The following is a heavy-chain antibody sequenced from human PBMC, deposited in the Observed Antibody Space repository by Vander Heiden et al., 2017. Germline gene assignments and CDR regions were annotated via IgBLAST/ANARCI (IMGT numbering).Heavy chain of an antibody. CDR1: GFPFSSYS. J-gene: IGHJ6*02. CDR2: ISSRSSYI. CDR3: ARDQGIAAAGRQNYGMDV. V-gene: IGHV3-21*01. Sequence: EVQLVESGGGLVKPGGSLRPSCAASGFPFSSYSRNGVRQAPGKGLEWVSSISSRSSYIYYADSVKGRFTISRDNAKNSLYLQMNSLRAEDTAVYYCARDQGIAAAGRQNYGMDVWGQGTTVTVSS. D-gene: IGHD6-13*01.